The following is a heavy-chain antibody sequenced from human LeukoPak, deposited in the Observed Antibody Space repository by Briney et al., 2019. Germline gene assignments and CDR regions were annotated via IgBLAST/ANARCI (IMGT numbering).Heavy chain of an antibody. CDR2: IIPIFGTA. CDR3: ARARRADGYFSWFDP. V-gene: IGHV1-69*13. Sequence: SVKVSCKASGGTFSRYAISWVRQAPGQGLEWMGGIIPIFGTANYAQKFQGRITITADDSTSTACMELSSLRSEDTAVYYCARARRADGYFSWFDPWGQGTLVTVSS. CDR1: GGTFSRYA. J-gene: IGHJ5*02. D-gene: IGHD5-18*01.